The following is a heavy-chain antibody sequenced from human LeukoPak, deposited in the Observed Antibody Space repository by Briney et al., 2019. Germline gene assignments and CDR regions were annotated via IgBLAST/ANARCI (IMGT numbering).Heavy chain of an antibody. D-gene: IGHD3-10*01. Sequence: GSLRLSCAASGCTFSSYAMSWVRQAPGKGLEWIGDIYYSGSTNYNPSLKRRVTTTVKTSNNHFPLKLSSMTAADTAAFYYSRRFLATPHYYFDYWGPGTLVTASS. CDR3: SRRFLATPHYYFDY. V-gene: IGHV4-59*08. J-gene: IGHJ4*02. CDR1: GCTFSSYA. CDR2: IYYSGST.